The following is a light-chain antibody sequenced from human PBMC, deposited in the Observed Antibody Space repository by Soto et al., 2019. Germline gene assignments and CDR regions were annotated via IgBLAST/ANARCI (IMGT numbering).Light chain of an antibody. CDR3: QRYDSAPYT. CDR2: AAS. V-gene: IGKV1-27*01. CDR1: HAISNY. J-gene: IGKJ2*01. Sequence: DIQMTQSPSSLSTSVGDRVTITCRASHAISNYLAWYQRKPGNVPKLLIYAASTLQSGVPSRFSGSGSGTDFTLTISSLQPEDVATYYCQRYDSAPYTFGQGTKLEIK.